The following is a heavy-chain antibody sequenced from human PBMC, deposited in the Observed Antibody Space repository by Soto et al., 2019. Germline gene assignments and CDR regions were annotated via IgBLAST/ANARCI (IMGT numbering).Heavy chain of an antibody. Sequence: GASVKVSCKASGGTFSSFYMHWVRQAPGQGLEWMGLINPSGGSTTYAQKFQGRVTMTRDTSTSTVYMELSSLRSEDTAVYYCTRFVAAAGHDYWGQGTLVTVSS. D-gene: IGHD6-13*01. CDR3: TRFVAAAGHDY. J-gene: IGHJ4*02. V-gene: IGHV1-46*03. CDR1: GGTFSSFY. CDR2: INPSGGST.